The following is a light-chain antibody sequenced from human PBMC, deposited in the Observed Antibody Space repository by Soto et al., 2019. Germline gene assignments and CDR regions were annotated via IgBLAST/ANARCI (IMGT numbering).Light chain of an antibody. CDR3: QQYGQSLHT. Sequence: EIVLTQSPGTLSLSPGERVTLSCRASQSVTSSYLAWYQQKPGQAPRLLIYGTSSRATGIPDRFSGSGPGGAGTDFTLTISRLEPEDFAVYYCQQYGQSLHTFGQGTKLEIK. V-gene: IGKV3-20*01. J-gene: IGKJ2*01. CDR2: GTS. CDR1: QSVTSSY.